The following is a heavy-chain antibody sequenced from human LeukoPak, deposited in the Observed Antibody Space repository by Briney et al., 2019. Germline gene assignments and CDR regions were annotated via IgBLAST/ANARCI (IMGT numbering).Heavy chain of an antibody. V-gene: IGHV4-34*01. D-gene: IGHD3-3*01. CDR3: ARGRKTIFGVVIISSYFDY. CDR1: GGSFSGYY. J-gene: IGHJ4*02. CDR2: INHSGST. Sequence: KPSETLSLTCAVYGGSFSGYYWSWIRQPPGKGLEWIGEINHSGSTNYNPSLKSRVTISVDTSKNQFSLKLSSVTAADTAVYYCARGRKTIFGVVIISSYFDYWGQGTLVTVFS.